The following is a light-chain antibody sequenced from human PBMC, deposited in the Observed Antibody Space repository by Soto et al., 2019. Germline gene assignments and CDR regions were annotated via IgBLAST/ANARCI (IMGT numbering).Light chain of an antibody. CDR1: SSDVGAYNY. Sequence: QSVLTQPPSASGSPGQSVTISCTGTSSDVGAYNYVSWYQQYPGKAPKLMIYEVTKRPSGVPDRFSGSKSGNTASLTVSGLQAEDAADCYCTSYVGNDIWVFGGGTKVTVL. CDR2: EVT. V-gene: IGLV2-8*01. J-gene: IGLJ3*02. CDR3: TSYVGNDIWV.